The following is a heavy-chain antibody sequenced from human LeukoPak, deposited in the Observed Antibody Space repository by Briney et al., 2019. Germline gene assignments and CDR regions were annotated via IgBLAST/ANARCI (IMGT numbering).Heavy chain of an antibody. Sequence: GGSLRLSSAASGFTVSSNYINWVRQAPGKGLEWVSVIYSDGTTYYADSVKGRITISRHNFENTVYLQMNSLRTDDTAVYYCARGFLEQWLVPGYWGQGTLVTVSS. CDR3: ARGFLEQWLVPGY. CDR2: IYSDGTT. CDR1: GFTVSSNY. J-gene: IGHJ4*02. V-gene: IGHV3-53*04. D-gene: IGHD6-19*01.